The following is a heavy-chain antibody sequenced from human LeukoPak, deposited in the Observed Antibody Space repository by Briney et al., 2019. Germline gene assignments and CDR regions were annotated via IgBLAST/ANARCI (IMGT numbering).Heavy chain of an antibody. J-gene: IGHJ4*02. Sequence: GGSLRLSCAASGFTFSSYAMSWVRQAPGKGLEWVSAISGSGGSTYYADSVKGRFTISRDNSKNTLYLQMNGLRAEDTAVYYCAKVYSSSIRRPYFDYWGQGTLVTVSS. V-gene: IGHV3-23*01. D-gene: IGHD6-6*01. CDR2: ISGSGGST. CDR3: AKVYSSSIRRPYFDY. CDR1: GFTFSSYA.